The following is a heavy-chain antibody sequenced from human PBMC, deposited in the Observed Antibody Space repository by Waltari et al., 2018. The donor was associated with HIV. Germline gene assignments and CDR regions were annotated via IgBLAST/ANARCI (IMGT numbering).Heavy chain of an antibody. J-gene: IGHJ5*02. CDR2: INANGGST. D-gene: IGHD3-10*01. CDR3: ARGLGSSGENWFDP. Sequence: EVQLVESGGGVVRRGGSLTLSCKASGFSVDGYGMTWVRQVPGKGLEWVAGINANGGSTGYADPVKGRFIISRDNAKNSLYLQMIDLRDDDTALYHCARGLGSSGENWFDPWGQGTLVTVSS. CDR1: GFSVDGYG. V-gene: IGHV3-20*01.